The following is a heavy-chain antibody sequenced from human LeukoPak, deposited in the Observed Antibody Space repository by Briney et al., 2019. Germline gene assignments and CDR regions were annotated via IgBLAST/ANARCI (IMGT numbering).Heavy chain of an antibody. Sequence: PSETLSLTCTVSGGSISSGSYYWSWIRQPAGKGLEWIGEINHSGSTNYNPSLKSRVTISVDTSKNQSSLKLSSVTAADTAVYYCARLGGSGSYKGYYYYMDVWGKGTTVTVSS. D-gene: IGHD3-10*01. V-gene: IGHV4-61*10. CDR2: INHSGST. CDR1: GGSISSGSYY. CDR3: ARLGGSGSYKGYYYYMDV. J-gene: IGHJ6*03.